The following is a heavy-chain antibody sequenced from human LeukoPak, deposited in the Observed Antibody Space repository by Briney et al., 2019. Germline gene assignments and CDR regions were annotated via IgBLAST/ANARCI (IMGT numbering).Heavy chain of an antibody. CDR3: ARDARSSGYHDY. CDR2: ISYDGSNK. CDR1: GFTFGSYA. V-gene: IGHV3-30-3*01. J-gene: IGHJ4*02. Sequence: GGSLRLSCAASGFTFGSYAMHWVRQAPGKGLEWVAVISYDGSNKYYADSVKGRFTISRDNAKNTLYLQMNGLRAEDTAVYYCARDARSSGYHDYWGQGTLVTVSS. D-gene: IGHD3-22*01.